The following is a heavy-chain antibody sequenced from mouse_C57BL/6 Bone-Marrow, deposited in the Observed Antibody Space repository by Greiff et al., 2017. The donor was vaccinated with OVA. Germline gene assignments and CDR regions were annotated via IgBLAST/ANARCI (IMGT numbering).Heavy chain of an antibody. CDR3: ARGRIYLSY. J-gene: IGHJ2*01. CDR1: GYAFSSSW. D-gene: IGHD2-1*01. CDR2: IYPGDGDT. Sequence: QVQLQQSGPELVKPGASVKISCKASGYAFSSSWMNWVKQRPGKGLEWLGRIYPGDGDTNYNGKFKGKATLTADKSSSTAYMQLSSLTSEDSAVYFCARGRIYLSYWGQGTTLTVSS. V-gene: IGHV1-82*01.